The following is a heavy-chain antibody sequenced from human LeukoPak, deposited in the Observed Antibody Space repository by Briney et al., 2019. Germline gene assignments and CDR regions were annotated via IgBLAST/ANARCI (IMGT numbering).Heavy chain of an antibody. CDR2: IKEDGREK. CDR1: GFAFSSYW. CDR3: ARDTDNYGAGTDAFDS. Sequence: PGGSLRLSCAASGFAFSSYWMSWVRQAPGKGLEWVANIKEDGREKYHVDSVKGRFTISRDNAKNSLYLQMNSLRAEDTAVYYCARDTDNYGAGTDAFDSWGQGTMVTVSS. J-gene: IGHJ3*02. D-gene: IGHD4-17*01. V-gene: IGHV3-7*01.